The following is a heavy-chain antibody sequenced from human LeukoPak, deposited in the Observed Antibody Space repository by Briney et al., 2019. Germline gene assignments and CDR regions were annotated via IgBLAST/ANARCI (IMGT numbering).Heavy chain of an antibody. D-gene: IGHD5-24*01. CDR2: IIPIFGTA. Sequence: ASVKVSCKASGGTFSSYAISWVRQAPGQGLEWMGGIIPIFGTANYAQKFQGRVTITADESTSTAYMELSSLRSEDTAVYYCAGPGDGYMPLNDLYYYYGMDVWGQGTTVTVSS. CDR1: GGTFSSYA. J-gene: IGHJ6*02. CDR3: AGPGDGYMPLNDLYYYYGMDV. V-gene: IGHV1-69*13.